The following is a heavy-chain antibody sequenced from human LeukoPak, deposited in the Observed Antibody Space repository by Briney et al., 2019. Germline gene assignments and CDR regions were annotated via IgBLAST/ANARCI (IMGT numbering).Heavy chain of an antibody. Sequence: PGGSLRLSCAASGFTFSSYAMHWVRQAPGKGLEWVAVISYDGSNKYYADSVKGRFTISRDNSENTLYLQMNSLRAEDTAVYYCARDRSDRYFDWSIDYWGQGTLVTVSS. CDR3: ARDRSDRYFDWSIDY. CDR2: ISYDGSNK. V-gene: IGHV3-30*04. CDR1: GFTFSSYA. D-gene: IGHD3-9*01. J-gene: IGHJ4*02.